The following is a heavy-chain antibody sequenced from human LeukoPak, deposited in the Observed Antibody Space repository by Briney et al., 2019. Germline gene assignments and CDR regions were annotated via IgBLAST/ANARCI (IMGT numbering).Heavy chain of an antibody. CDR3: AGEVGDDSSGYALDY. J-gene: IGHJ4*02. V-gene: IGHV4-31*03. D-gene: IGHD3-22*01. CDR1: GGSISSGGYY. CDR2: IYYSGST. Sequence: LSLTCTVSGGSISSGGYYWSWIRQHPGKGLEWIGYIYYSGSTYYNPSLKSRVTISVDTSKNQFSLKLSSVTAADTAVYYCAGEVGDDSSGYALDYWGQGTLVTVSS.